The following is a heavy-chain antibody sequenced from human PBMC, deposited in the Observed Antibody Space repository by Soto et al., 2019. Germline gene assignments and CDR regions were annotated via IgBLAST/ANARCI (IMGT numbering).Heavy chain of an antibody. V-gene: IGHV3-30*18. CDR3: AKGRAFSETWPHDAFDI. CDR1: GFTSSNYG. J-gene: IGHJ3*02. D-gene: IGHD3-10*01. Sequence: GXSLRLSCAASGFTSSNYGMHWVRQAPGKGLEWVAVISYDGSNKYYADSVKGRFTISRDNSKNTLYLQMNSLRPEDTAVYYCAKGRAFSETWPHDAFDIWGQGTMVTXSS. CDR2: ISYDGSNK.